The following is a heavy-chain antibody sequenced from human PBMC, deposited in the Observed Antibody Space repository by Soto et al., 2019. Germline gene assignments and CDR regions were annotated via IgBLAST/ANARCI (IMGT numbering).Heavy chain of an antibody. CDR1: GFTFSTYA. J-gene: IGHJ4*02. Sequence: EVQLLESGGGLVQPGGSLRLSCAASGFTFSTYAMNWVRQAPGKGLEWVSAISGSGGSTYYADSVKGRFTISRDNSETTLYLQMNSLRAEDTAVYYCATGATSSWYGGHFGCWGEGTLVTVSS. CDR2: ISGSGGST. D-gene: IGHD6-13*01. V-gene: IGHV3-23*01. CDR3: ATGATSSWYGGHFGC.